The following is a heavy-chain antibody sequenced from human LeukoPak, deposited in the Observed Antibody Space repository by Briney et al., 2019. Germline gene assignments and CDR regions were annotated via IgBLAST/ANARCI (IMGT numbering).Heavy chain of an antibody. J-gene: IGHJ2*01. CDR1: GGSISSSGYY. Sequence: SETLSLTCTVSGGSISSSGYYWGWIRQPPGKGLEWIGSIYYSGSTNYSPSLKSRVTISVDTSQNQFSLKLSSVTAADTAVYYCSKRDCSRTSCFYWYFDLGGRGTLLTVSS. CDR2: IYYSGST. V-gene: IGHV4-39*07. D-gene: IGHD2-2*01. CDR3: SKRDCSRTSCFYWYFDL.